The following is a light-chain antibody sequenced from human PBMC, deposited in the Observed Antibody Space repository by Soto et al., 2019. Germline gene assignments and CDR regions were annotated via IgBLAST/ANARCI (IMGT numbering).Light chain of an antibody. Sequence: SYELTQPPSVSVSPGQTASITCSGDKLGDKYACWYQQKQGQSPVLVIYQDSKRPSGIPERFSGSNSGNTATLTISGTQAMDEADYYFQAWDSSTYVVFGGGTKLTVL. J-gene: IGLJ2*01. V-gene: IGLV3-1*01. CDR3: QAWDSSTYVV. CDR2: QDS. CDR1: KLGDKY.